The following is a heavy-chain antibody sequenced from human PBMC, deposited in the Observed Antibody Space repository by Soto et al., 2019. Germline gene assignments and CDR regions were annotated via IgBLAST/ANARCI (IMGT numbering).Heavy chain of an antibody. CDR2: INPKSGDT. D-gene: IGHD5-18*01. V-gene: IGHV1-2*04. CDR1: GYTFTSYY. CDR3: ARDRYTYGPEFDF. J-gene: IGHJ4*02. Sequence: ASVKVSCKASGYTFTSYYMHWVRQAPGQGLEWMGWINPKSGDTNYAQKFQGWVTMTRDTSISTAYMELTRLTSDDTAVYYCARDRYTYGPEFDFWGQGTPVTVSS.